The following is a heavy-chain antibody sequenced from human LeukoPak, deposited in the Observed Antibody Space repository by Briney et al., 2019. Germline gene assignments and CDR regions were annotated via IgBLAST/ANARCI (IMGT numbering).Heavy chain of an antibody. CDR2: IYPGDSDT. Sequence: GESLKISCKGSGYSFTSYWIGWVRQMPGKGLEWMGIIYPGDSDTRYSPSFQGQVTISADKSISTAYLQWSSLKASDTAMYYCARQGRLLEWLRGVFDYWGQGTLVTVSS. CDR3: ARQGRLLEWLRGVFDY. V-gene: IGHV5-51*01. J-gene: IGHJ4*02. CDR1: GYSFTSYW. D-gene: IGHD3-3*01.